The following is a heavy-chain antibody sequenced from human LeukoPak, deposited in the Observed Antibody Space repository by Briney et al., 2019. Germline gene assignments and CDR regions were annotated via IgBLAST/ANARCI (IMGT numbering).Heavy chain of an antibody. Sequence: ASVKVSCKASGYTFTDYYIHWVRQAPGQGLEWMGRINPNSGGTNYAQKFQGRVTMTRDTSINTAYMELSRLRSDDTAVYYCARDPWGGDIVVPAAIHDPWGQRTLVTVSS. D-gene: IGHD2-2*01. CDR1: GYTFTDYY. J-gene: IGHJ5*02. CDR3: ARDPWGGDIVVPAAIHDP. V-gene: IGHV1-2*06. CDR2: INPNSGGT.